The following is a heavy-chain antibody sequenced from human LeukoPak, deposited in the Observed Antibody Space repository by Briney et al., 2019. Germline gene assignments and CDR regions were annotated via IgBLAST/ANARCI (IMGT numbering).Heavy chain of an antibody. D-gene: IGHD2-8*01. CDR1: GFSFSNAW. CDR3: TTEKEYCTHGNCYFLAFDI. CDR2: MKSIADGGTT. J-gene: IGHJ3*02. Sequence: GGSLRLSCSASGFSFSNAWMTWVRQAPGKGLEWVGRMKSIADGGTTAYAAPVKGRFTISRDDSKNTLYLQMNSLKTEDTAVYYCTTEKEYCTHGNCYFLAFDIWGQGTMVTVSS. V-gene: IGHV3-15*01.